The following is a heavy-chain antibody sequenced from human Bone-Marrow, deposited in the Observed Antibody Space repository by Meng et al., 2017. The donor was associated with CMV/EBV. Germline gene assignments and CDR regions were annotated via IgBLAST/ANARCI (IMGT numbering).Heavy chain of an antibody. CDR1: GGSISSSSYY. Sequence: SETLFLTCTVSGGSISSSSYYWGWVRQPPGKGLEWIASIYYSGSTYYSPSLASRVTISVDTSKNQFSLKVSSVTAADTAVYYCTRDLLSGLTSDYWGQGTLVTVSS. CDR2: IYYSGST. V-gene: IGHV4-39*07. J-gene: IGHJ4*02. CDR3: TRDLLSGLTSDY. D-gene: IGHD1-14*01.